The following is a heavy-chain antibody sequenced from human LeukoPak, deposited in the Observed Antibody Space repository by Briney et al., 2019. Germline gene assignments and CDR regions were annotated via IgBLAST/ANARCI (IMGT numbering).Heavy chain of an antibody. J-gene: IGHJ5*02. Sequence: ASVKVSCKASGYTFTSYDINWVRQAPGQGLEWMGWMNPNRGNTGYAQKFQGRVTMTRNTSISTAYMELSSLRSEDTAVYYCVRSAYDVLTGYYEDPWGQGTLVTVSS. CDR3: VRSAYDVLTGYYEDP. D-gene: IGHD3-9*01. CDR1: GYTFTSYD. CDR2: MNPNRGNT. V-gene: IGHV1-8*01.